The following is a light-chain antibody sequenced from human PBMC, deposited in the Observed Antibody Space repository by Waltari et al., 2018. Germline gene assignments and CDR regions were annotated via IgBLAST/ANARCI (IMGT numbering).Light chain of an antibody. CDR2: AAT. V-gene: IGKV1-39*01. Sequence: DIQMTQSPSSLSASVGDRVTITCRASRDIFNYLNWYQQKPGKAPKFLIHAATTLYSGVPSRFSGGGSGTDFTLTITSLQPEDFATYYCQQSYSAPLTFGGGTKVEI. CDR3: QQSYSAPLT. J-gene: IGKJ4*01. CDR1: RDIFNY.